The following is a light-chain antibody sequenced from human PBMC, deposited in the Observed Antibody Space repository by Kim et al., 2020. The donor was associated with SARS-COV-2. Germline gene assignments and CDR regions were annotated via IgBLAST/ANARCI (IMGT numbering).Light chain of an antibody. Sequence: GQSVNISCTGTTSDVGSYNLVTWYLQYPGKAPQLMIFDGNQRPSGVSNRFSGSKSGNAASLTISGLQAEDEADYYCCSYAGDNTWVFGGGTQLTVL. CDR2: DGN. J-gene: IGLJ3*02. CDR1: TSDVGSYNL. CDR3: CSYAGDNTWV. V-gene: IGLV2-23*01.